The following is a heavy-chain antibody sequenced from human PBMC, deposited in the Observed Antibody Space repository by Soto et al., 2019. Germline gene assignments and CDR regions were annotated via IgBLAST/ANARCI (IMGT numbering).Heavy chain of an antibody. CDR3: ARDPTNDYGDDTFDY. CDR1: GDAFQSYA. Sequence: QVLLLQSGSEVKKPGSSVKVSCKASGDAFQSYAIHWVRQAPGQGLEYMGRIIPSYDRTKYAQKFQGRLTVTRDMYTSTVYMELSSLRSEDTAVYYCARDPTNDYGDDTFDYWGQGTKVIVSS. D-gene: IGHD4-17*01. J-gene: IGHJ4*02. CDR2: IIPSYDRT. V-gene: IGHV1-69*06.